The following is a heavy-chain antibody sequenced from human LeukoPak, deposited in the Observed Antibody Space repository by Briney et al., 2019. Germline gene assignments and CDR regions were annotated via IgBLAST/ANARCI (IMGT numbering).Heavy chain of an antibody. D-gene: IGHD3-16*01. CDR3: ARGIKDYVWGSPDY. CDR1: GFIFSSYA. V-gene: IGHV3-64*02. J-gene: IGHJ4*02. Sequence: GGSLRLSCAASGFIFSSYAMHWVRQAPGKGLEYVSVISSNGGSTNYADSVRGRFTISRDNSKNTLYLQMGSLRVEDMAVYYCARGIKDYVWGSPDYWGQGILVTVSS. CDR2: ISSNGGST.